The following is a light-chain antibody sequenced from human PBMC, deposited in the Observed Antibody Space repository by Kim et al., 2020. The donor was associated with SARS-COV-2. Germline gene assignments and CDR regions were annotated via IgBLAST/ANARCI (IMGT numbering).Light chain of an antibody. V-gene: IGKV1-27*01. CDR2: AAS. J-gene: IGKJ4*01. CDR1: EGTSNH. CDR3: QRYKNAPLT. Sequence: ASVGDRVTINCRAGEGTSNHVAWYQQKPGELPRLLINAASTLQSGVPSRFSGSGSETDFTLTISSLQPEDVATYYCQRYKNAPLTFGGGTKVDIK.